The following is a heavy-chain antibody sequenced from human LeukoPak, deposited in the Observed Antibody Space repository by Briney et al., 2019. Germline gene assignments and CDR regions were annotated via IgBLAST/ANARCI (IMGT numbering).Heavy chain of an antibody. Sequence: ASVKVSCKASGYTFTRYDMNWVRQAAGQGLEWMGWMNPNSGNTGYAQKFQGRVTMTRNTSISTAYMELIRLRSEDTAVYDCERGLSINRGAFDIWGQGTMVTVSS. CDR1: GYTFTRYD. CDR3: ERGLSINRGAFDI. J-gene: IGHJ3*02. V-gene: IGHV1-8*01. D-gene: IGHD1-14*01. CDR2: MNPNSGNT.